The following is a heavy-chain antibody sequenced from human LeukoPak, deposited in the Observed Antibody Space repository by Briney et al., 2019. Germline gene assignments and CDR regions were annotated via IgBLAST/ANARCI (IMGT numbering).Heavy chain of an antibody. CDR3: ARAEVRTYYYDSSGSDDAFDI. CDR1: GFTFSSYA. D-gene: IGHD3-22*01. CDR2: ISGSGGST. J-gene: IGHJ3*02. V-gene: IGHV3-23*01. Sequence: PGGSLRLSCAASGFTFSSYAMSWVRQAPGKGLEWVSAISGSGGSTYYADSVKGRFTISRDNSKNTLYLQMNSLRAEDTAVYYCARAEVRTYYYDSSGSDDAFDIWGQGTMVTVSS.